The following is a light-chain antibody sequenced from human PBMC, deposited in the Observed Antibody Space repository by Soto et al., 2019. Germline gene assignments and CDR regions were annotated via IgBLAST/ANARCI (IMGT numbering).Light chain of an antibody. CDR1: SSDVGGYDY. CDR3: SSYTSSSTLV. V-gene: IGLV2-14*01. CDR2: EVS. Sequence: QSALTQPASVSGSPGQSISISCTVTSSDVGGYDYVSWYQQHPDRAPKLMIYEVSNRPSGFSNRFSGSKSGNTASLSISGLQAEDEADYYCSSYTSSSTLVFGTGTKVTLL. J-gene: IGLJ1*01.